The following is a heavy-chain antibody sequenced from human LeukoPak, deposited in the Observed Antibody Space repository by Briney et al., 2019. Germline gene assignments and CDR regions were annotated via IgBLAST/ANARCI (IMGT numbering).Heavy chain of an antibody. CDR3: ARVPVVTAPEVYMDV. D-gene: IGHD2-21*02. V-gene: IGHV3-7*01. CDR2: IKQDGSEK. Sequence: PGGSLRLSCAASGFTSSSYWMSWVRQAPGKGLEWVANIKQDGSEKYYVDSVKGRFTISRDNAKHSLYLQMNSLRAEDTAVYYCARVPVVTAPEVYMDVWGKGTTVTVSS. CDR1: GFTSSSYW. J-gene: IGHJ6*03.